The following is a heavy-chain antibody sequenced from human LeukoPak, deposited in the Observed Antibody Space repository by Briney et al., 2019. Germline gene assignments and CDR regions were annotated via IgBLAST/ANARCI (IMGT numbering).Heavy chain of an antibody. CDR1: GFIFGDYA. V-gene: IGHV3-49*04. Sequence: PGGSLRLSCTASGFIFGDYAMSWVRQAPGKGLEWVGFIRGKTYGGTTDYAASVKGRFTISRDDSKSIAYLQMNSLKTEDTGVYYCTRDYRYYDGSGYYPDYWGQGTLVTVSS. CDR3: TRDYRYYDGSGYYPDY. J-gene: IGHJ4*02. CDR2: IRGKTYGGTT. D-gene: IGHD3-22*01.